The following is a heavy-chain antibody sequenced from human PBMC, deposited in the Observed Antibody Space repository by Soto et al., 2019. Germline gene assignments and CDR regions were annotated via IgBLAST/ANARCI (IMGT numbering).Heavy chain of an antibody. J-gene: IGHJ4*02. D-gene: IGHD1-1*01. CDR2: MNPNSGNT. Sequence: QVQLVQSGAEVKKPGASVKVSCKASGYTFTNHDINWVRQATGQGPEWMGWMNPNSGNTGYSQNCQGRVTMTRDTSIRTAYMELSSRISEDTAVYYCARVGGNWNDDYFDNWGQGTQVTVSS. CDR1: GYTFTNHD. V-gene: IGHV1-8*01. CDR3: ARVGGNWNDDYFDN.